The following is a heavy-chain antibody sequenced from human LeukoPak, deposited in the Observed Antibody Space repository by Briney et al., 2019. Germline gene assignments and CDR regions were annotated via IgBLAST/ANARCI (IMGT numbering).Heavy chain of an antibody. V-gene: IGHV3-49*04. CDR2: IRSKAYGGTT. CDR1: GFTFGDYT. CDR3: AKDPGVGAPSGVFGVVTPEYYFDY. D-gene: IGHD3-3*01. Sequence: QSGGSLRLSCTASGFTFGDYTMSWVRQAPGKGLEWVGFIRSKAYGGTTEYAASVKGRFTIARDDSKSIAYLQMNSLRAEDTAVYYCAKDPGVGAPSGVFGVVTPEYYFDYWGQGTLVTVSS. J-gene: IGHJ4*02.